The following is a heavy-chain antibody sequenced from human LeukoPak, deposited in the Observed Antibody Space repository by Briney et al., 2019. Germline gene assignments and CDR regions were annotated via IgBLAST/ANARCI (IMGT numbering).Heavy chain of an antibody. D-gene: IGHD4-17*01. V-gene: IGHV1-69*05. J-gene: IGHJ4*02. CDR2: IIPIFGTA. Sequence: ASVKVSCKASGGTFSSYAISWVRQAPGQGLEWMGRIIPIFGTANYAQKFQGRVTITTDKSTSTAYMELSSLRSEDTAVYYCARDLHGDYVANYFDYWGQGTLVTVSS. CDR3: ARDLHGDYVANYFDY. CDR1: GGTFSSYA.